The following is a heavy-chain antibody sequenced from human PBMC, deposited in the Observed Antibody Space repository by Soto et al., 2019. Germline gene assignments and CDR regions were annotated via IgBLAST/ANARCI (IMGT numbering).Heavy chain of an antibody. V-gene: IGHV4-38-2*01. CDR1: GYSISSGYY. CDR3: ARSHSSSLALFDY. J-gene: IGHJ4*02. CDR2: IYHSGST. Sequence: PSETLSLTCAVSGYSISSGYYWGWIRQPPGKGLEWIGSIYHSGSTYYNPSLKSRVTISVDTSKNQFSLKLSSVTAADTAVYYCARSHSSSLALFDYWGQGTLVTVSS. D-gene: IGHD6-6*01.